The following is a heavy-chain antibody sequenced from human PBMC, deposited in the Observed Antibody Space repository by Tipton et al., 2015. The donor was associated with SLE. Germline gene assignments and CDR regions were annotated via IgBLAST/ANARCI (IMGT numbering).Heavy chain of an antibody. CDR2: FDPEDGET. D-gene: IGHD4-23*01. CDR3: AADQIGGCAVIWHY. V-gene: IGHV1-24*01. J-gene: IGHJ4*02. Sequence: QSGAEVKKPGASVKVSCKASGYTFTSYGISWVRQAPGKGLEWMGGFDPEDGETIYAQKFQGRVTMTEDTSTDTAYMELSSLRSEGTAVYYCAADQIGGCAVIWHYWGQGPLVTVSS. CDR1: GYTFTSYG.